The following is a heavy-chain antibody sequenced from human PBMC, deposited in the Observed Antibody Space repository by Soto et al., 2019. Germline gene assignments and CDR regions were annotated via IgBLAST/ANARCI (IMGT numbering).Heavy chain of an antibody. CDR2: ISFDGNII. CDR1: EFSFSSYA. J-gene: IGHJ4*01. D-gene: IGHD3-9*01. V-gene: IGHV3-30-3*01. CDR3: ARTFDTNSYCFDC. Sequence: GESLRLSCAASEFSFSSYAMHWIRQAPGKGLEWVAVISFDGNIIQYADSVKGRFIISRDNIKNTLYLQMNSLRGEDTAVYYCARTFDTNSYCFDCWGQGTQVTVSS.